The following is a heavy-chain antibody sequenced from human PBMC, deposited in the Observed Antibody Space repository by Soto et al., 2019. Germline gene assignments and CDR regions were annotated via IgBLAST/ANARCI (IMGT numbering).Heavy chain of an antibody. CDR3: ARAALYGYDY. J-gene: IGHJ4*02. CDR1: GFTFSNYG. V-gene: IGHV3-48*02. Sequence: ESGGGFVQPGGSLRLSCAASGFTFSNYGMNWVRQAPGKGLEWVSYIGSSSSAIYYADSVKGRFTISRDNAKNSLYLQMNSLRDEDAAVYYCARAALYGYDYWGQGTLVTVSS. D-gene: IGHD4-17*01. CDR2: IGSSSSAI.